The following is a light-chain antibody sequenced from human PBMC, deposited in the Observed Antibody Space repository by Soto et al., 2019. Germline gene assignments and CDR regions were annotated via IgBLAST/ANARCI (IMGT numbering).Light chain of an antibody. Sequence: EVLMTQSPATLSVSPGETVTLSCRASQRVSGNLAWYQQKPGQAPRLLIHGASTRATDIPARFSGSGSGTEFTLTITSLQSEDFGVYYCQQYHNWPPGLTFGGGTRVEI. CDR3: QQYHNWPPGLT. CDR1: QRVSGN. V-gene: IGKV3-15*01. J-gene: IGKJ4*01. CDR2: GAS.